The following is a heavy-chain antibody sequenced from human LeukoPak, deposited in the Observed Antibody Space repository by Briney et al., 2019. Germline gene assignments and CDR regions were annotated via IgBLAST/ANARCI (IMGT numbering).Heavy chain of an antibody. CDR2: ISANNGNT. D-gene: IGHD2-15*01. Sequence: ASVKVSCKASGYTFITYDIAWVRQAPGHGLEWMGWISANNGNTNYAQKLQGRVTMTADTSTSTAYMELRSLRPDDTAVYYCARDLSGYSLSWLDTWGQGTLVTVSS. CDR1: GYTFITYD. J-gene: IGHJ5*02. CDR3: ARDLSGYSLSWLDT. V-gene: IGHV1-18*04.